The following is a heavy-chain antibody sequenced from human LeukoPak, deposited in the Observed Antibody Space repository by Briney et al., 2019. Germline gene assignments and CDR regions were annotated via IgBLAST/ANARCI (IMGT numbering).Heavy chain of an antibody. CDR1: GFTFSSYG. V-gene: IGHV3-23*01. CDR2: ISSSGGST. J-gene: IGHJ4*02. CDR3: ARSLSSRFSGPRRPYYFDS. D-gene: IGHD3-16*02. Sequence: GGSLRLSCAASGFTFSSYGMSWVRQAPGKGLEWVSAISSSGGSTYYVDSVKGRFTISTDNSKNTLYLQMNSLRAEDTAVYYCARSLSSRFSGPRRPYYFDSWGQGTLVTVSS.